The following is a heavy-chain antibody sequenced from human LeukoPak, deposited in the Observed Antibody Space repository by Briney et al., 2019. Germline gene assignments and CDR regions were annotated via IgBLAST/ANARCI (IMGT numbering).Heavy chain of an antibody. CDR2: ISSSGSTI. CDR1: GFTFSSYE. D-gene: IGHD3-10*01. Sequence: GGSLRLSCAASGFTFSSYEMNWVRQAPGKELEWVSYISSSGSTIYYADSVKGRFTISRDNAKNSLYLQMNSLRAEDTAVYYCARESVTMVRRAFDIWGQGTMVTVSS. CDR3: ARESVTMVRRAFDI. J-gene: IGHJ3*02. V-gene: IGHV3-48*03.